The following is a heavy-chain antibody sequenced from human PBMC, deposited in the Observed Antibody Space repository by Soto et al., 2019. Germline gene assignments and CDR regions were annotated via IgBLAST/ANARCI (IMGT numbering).Heavy chain of an antibody. D-gene: IGHD3-3*01. J-gene: IGHJ6*02. V-gene: IGHV4-59*01. CDR1: GGSISTYY. CDR3: ARVRWSYDFWSGYPSGMDV. Sequence: KPSETLSLTCTVSGGSISTYYWSWIRQPPGKGLEWIGYIYYSGSTSYNPSLKSRVTISVDTSKNQFSLKLRSVTAADTAVYYCARVRWSYDFWSGYPSGMDVWGQGTTVTVSS. CDR2: IYYSGST.